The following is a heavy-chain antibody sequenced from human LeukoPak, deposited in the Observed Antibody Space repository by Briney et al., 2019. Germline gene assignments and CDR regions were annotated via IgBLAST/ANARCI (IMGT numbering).Heavy chain of an antibody. Sequence: GWSLRLSCTTSGFTFNNYAMGWVRQAPGKGLDWFSAIGGGGITTYYADSVKGRFTISRDNSKGTLYLQMDSLRAEDTAVYYCAKGSGGYRPYYFDYWGQGTLVAVSS. CDR3: AKGSGGYRPYYFDY. CDR2: IGGGGITT. J-gene: IGHJ4*02. CDR1: GFTFNNYA. V-gene: IGHV3-23*01. D-gene: IGHD3-22*01.